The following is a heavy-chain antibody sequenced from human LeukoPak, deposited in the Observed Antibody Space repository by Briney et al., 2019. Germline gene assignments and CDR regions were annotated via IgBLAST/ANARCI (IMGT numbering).Heavy chain of an antibody. CDR2: IYYSGST. CDR1: GGSISSYY. CDR3: ARGPLSLPQDAFDI. D-gene: IGHD3-10*01. Sequence: SETLSLTCTVSGGSISSYYWSWIRQPPGKGLEWIGYIYYSGSTNYNPSLKSRVTISVDTSKNQFSLKLSSVTAADTAVYYCARGPLSLPQDAFDIWGQGTMVTVSS. V-gene: IGHV4-59*01. J-gene: IGHJ3*02.